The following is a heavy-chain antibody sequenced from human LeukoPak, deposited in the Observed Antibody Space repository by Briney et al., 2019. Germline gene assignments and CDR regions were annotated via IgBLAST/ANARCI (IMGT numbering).Heavy chain of an antibody. V-gene: IGHV3-9*01. J-gene: IGHJ3*02. CDR3: AKALHGHDAFDI. CDR2: ISWNSGSI. Sequence: GGSLRLSCAASGFTFDDYAMPWVRQAPGKGLEWVSGISWNSGSIGYADSVKGRFTISRDNAKNSLYLQMNSLRAEDTAVYYCAKALHGHDAFDIWGQGTMVTVSS. CDR1: GFTFDDYA.